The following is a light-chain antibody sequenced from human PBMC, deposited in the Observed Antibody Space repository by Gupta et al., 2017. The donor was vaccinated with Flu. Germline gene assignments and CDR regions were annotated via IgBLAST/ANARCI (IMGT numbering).Light chain of an antibody. CDR2: EGS. V-gene: IGLV2-14*01. CDR1: NTDIGAYNY. Sequence: SALTQPASVSGSPGQSIAISRTGTNTDIGAYNYVSWSQQHTGKAPKLMINEGSTRPSGVSTGFSGSKSGNTATLTISGLQAEDEDDYYCDSYGDVGVFGGGTKVTVL. CDR3: DSYGDVGV. J-gene: IGLJ2*01.